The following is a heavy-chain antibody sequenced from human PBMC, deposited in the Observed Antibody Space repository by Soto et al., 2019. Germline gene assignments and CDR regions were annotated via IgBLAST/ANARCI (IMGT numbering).Heavy chain of an antibody. CDR3: AHPPDGYNTGGGPDDAFDI. V-gene: IGHV2-5*02. Sequence: QITLKESGPTLVKPTQTLTLTCTFSGFSLSTSGVGVGWIRQPPGKALEWLALIYWDDDKRYSPSLKSRLTIPTDPSKNHLLLTTTNMDPVDTAPYFCAHPPDGYNTGGGPDDAFDIWGQGTMVTVSS. D-gene: IGHD5-12*01. CDR1: GFSLSTSGVG. CDR2: IYWDDDK. J-gene: IGHJ3*02.